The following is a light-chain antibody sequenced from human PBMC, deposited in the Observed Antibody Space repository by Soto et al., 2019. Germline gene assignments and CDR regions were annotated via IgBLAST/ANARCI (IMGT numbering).Light chain of an antibody. J-gene: IGLJ1*01. Sequence: QSALTQPRSVSGSPGQSVTFSCTGTSSDVGAYNYVSWYQQHPGKAPKVMIYDVTKRPSGVSDRFSGSKSGNTASLTVSWLQAEDEADYYCSSYSIITTPFVFGSGTKVTVL. CDR1: SSDVGAYNY. V-gene: IGLV2-11*01. CDR2: DVT. CDR3: SSYSIITTPFV.